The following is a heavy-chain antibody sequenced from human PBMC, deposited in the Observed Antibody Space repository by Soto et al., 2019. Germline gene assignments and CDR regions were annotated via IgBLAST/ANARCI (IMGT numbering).Heavy chain of an antibody. D-gene: IGHD6-19*01. CDR3: ASIDFSSGWPYFDY. CDR2: IYHSGST. CDR1: GYSISIGYY. J-gene: IGHJ4*02. Sequence: PSETLSLTCAVSGYSISIGYYCGCIRQPPGKGLEWIGSIYHSGSTYYNPSLKSRVTISVDTSKNQFSLKLSSVTAADTAVYYCASIDFSSGWPYFDYWGQGTLVTVSS. V-gene: IGHV4-38-2*01.